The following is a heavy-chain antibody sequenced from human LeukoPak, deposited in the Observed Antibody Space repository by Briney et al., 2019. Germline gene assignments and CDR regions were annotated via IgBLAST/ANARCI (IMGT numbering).Heavy chain of an antibody. J-gene: IGHJ4*02. D-gene: IGHD3-22*01. Sequence: GGSLRLSCAASGFAVSSKYMSWVRQAPGKGLEWVSVIYSGGTTYYADSVKGRFTISRDTSKNTLYLQMNSLRAEDAAVYYCARMLISSGYYVDSWGQGTLVTVSS. CDR3: ARMLISSGYYVDS. CDR1: GFAVSSKY. V-gene: IGHV3-53*01. CDR2: IYSGGTT.